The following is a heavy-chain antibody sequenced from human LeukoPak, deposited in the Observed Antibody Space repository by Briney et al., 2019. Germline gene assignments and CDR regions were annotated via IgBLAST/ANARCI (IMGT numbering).Heavy chain of an antibody. CDR2: IYTNGGA. CDR1: GGSVTSGNYY. CDR3: AREPPGD. Sequence: SETLSLTCTVSGGSVTSGNYYWNWIRQPAGKGLEWIGRIYTNGGASYNPSLKSRVTISIDASKNQFSLKLSSVTAADTAVYYCAREPPGDWGQGILVTVSS. J-gene: IGHJ4*02. V-gene: IGHV4-61*02.